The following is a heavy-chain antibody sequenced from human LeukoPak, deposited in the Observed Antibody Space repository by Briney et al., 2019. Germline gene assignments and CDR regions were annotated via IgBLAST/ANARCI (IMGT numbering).Heavy chain of an antibody. CDR1: GFIFSNYW. Sequence: GGSLRLSCEASGFIFSNYWMSWVRQVPGKGLEWVANVNEEATETYYGDSVKGRFTISRDNANKELHLQMNSLRAEDTAMYYCARDPSASRIAVAGQWFSHFDYWGQGTLVTVSS. CDR2: VNEEATET. V-gene: IGHV3-7*01. D-gene: IGHD6-19*01. J-gene: IGHJ4*02. CDR3: ARDPSASRIAVAGQWFSHFDY.